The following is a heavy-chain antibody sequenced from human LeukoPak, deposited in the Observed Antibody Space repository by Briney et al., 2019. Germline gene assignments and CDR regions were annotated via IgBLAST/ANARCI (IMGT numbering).Heavy chain of an antibody. CDR2: INHSGST. D-gene: IGHD1-26*01. CDR3: ARHPVREVGATPFDY. V-gene: IGHV4-34*01. Sequence: PSETLSLTCAVYGGSFSGYYWSWIRQPPGKGLEWIGEINHSGSTNYNPSLKSRVTISVDTSKNQFSLKLSSVTAADTAVYYCARHPVREVGATPFDYWGQGTLVTVSS. J-gene: IGHJ4*02. CDR1: GGSFSGYY.